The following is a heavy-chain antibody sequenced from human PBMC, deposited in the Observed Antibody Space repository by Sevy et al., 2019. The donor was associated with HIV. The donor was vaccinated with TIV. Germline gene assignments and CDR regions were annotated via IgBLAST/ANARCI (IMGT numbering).Heavy chain of an antibody. CDR2: IWFDGSNT. CDR1: GFTFSTYG. V-gene: IGHV3-33*01. CDR3: ARDLEFYDYGDYGPAFMPDY. J-gene: IGHJ4*01. D-gene: IGHD4-17*01. Sequence: GGYLRLSCAASGFTFSTYGMHWVRQAPGKGLEWVAVIWFDGSNTYYPDSVKGRFTISRDIAKNTLHLQMNSLRAEDTAVYYCARDLEFYDYGDYGPAFMPDYWGHGTLVTVSS.